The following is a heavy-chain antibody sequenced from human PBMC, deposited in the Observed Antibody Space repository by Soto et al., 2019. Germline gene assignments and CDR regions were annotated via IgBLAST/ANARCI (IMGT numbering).Heavy chain of an antibody. CDR1: CGSISSSTYY. CDR3: ARHSSTIFGLVYFDY. D-gene: IGHD3-3*01. Sequence: SEALSLARTVSCGSISSSTYYWFWIRQPPGKGLEWIGIIYYSGSTYYNPSLKSRVTISVDTSKNQFSLKLSSVTAADTAVYYCARHSSTIFGLVYFDYCGQGTMVTVSS. V-gene: IGHV4-39*01. CDR2: IYYSGST. J-gene: IGHJ4*02.